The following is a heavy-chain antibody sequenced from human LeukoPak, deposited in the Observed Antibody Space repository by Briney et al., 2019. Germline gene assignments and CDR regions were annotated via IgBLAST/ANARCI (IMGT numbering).Heavy chain of an antibody. J-gene: IGHJ4*02. CDR2: ISSRSSTI. D-gene: IGHD6-19*01. Sequence: VQPGGSLRLSCAASGFTFSSYSMNWVRQAPGKGLEWASYISSRSSTIYYADSVKGRFTISRDNAKNSLYLQMNSLRDEDTAVYYCARDSSRGWYLFDYWGQGTLVTVSS. V-gene: IGHV3-48*02. CDR3: ARDSSRGWYLFDY. CDR1: GFTFSSYS.